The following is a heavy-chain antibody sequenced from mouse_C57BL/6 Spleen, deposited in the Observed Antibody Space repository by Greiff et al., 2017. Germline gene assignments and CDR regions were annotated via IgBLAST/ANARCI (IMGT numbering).Heavy chain of an antibody. CDR2: IGPENGDT. Sequence: VQLQQSGAELVRPGASVKLSCTASGFNIKDDYMHWVKQRPEQGLEWIGWIGPENGDTEYASKFQGKATITADTSSNTAYLQLSSLTSEDTAVYYCTTDTTVVARGFDYWGQGTTLTVSS. V-gene: IGHV14-4*01. J-gene: IGHJ2*01. CDR3: TTDTTVVARGFDY. CDR1: GFNIKDDY. D-gene: IGHD1-1*01.